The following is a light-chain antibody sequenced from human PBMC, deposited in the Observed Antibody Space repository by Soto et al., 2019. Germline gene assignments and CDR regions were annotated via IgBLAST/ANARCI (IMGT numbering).Light chain of an antibody. CDR2: DAS. V-gene: IGKV1-33*01. Sequence: DIQMTQSPSSLSASVGDRVTITCQACQDISDFLNWYQMKPGKAPKLLIYDASNLETGVPSRFSGSGSGTDFTLTISSLQPEDFATYYCQQYNSYSWTFGQGTKVDIK. CDR1: QDISDF. J-gene: IGKJ1*01. CDR3: QQYNSYSWT.